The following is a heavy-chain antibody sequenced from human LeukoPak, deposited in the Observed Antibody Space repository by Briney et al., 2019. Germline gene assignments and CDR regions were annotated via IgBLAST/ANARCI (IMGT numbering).Heavy chain of an antibody. D-gene: IGHD3-10*01. CDR1: GFTVSNNY. CDR2: IYTSGRT. V-gene: IGHV3-66*03. CDR3: TRDRAGTQSWVEFDL. Sequence: GGSLRLTCAASGFTVSNNYMRWVRQAPRKRLEWVSLIYTSGRTFYADSVMGRFTISRDNSKNTLYLQMNSLRAEDSAVYYCTRDRAGTQSWVEFDLWGQGTLVTVSS. J-gene: IGHJ5*02.